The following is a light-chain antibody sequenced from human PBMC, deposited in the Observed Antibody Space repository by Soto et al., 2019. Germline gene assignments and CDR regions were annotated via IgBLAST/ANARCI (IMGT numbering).Light chain of an antibody. CDR3: QQFAISTT. CDR2: DAS. Sequence: IQLTPSPSTLSASVGDRVTITFRASHNIERWMALYQQKPGKAPSLLIFDASTLHSGVPSRFSGSGSGTDFTLTISSLQPDDFATYYCQQFAISTTFGQGTKVDI. V-gene: IGKV1-5*01. J-gene: IGKJ1*01. CDR1: HNIERW.